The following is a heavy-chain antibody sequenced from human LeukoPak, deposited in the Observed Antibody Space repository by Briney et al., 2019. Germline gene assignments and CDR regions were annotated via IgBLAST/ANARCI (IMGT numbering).Heavy chain of an antibody. CDR3: ARDSGLERGAFDI. Sequence: PSQTLSLTCTVSGGSISSGSYYWRWIRQPAGKGLEWIGRIYTSGSTNYNPSLKSRVTISVDTSKSQFSLKLSSVTAADTAVYYCARDSGLERGAFDIWGQGTMVTVSS. CDR1: GGSISSGSYY. CDR2: IYTSGST. D-gene: IGHD1-1*01. V-gene: IGHV4-61*02. J-gene: IGHJ3*02.